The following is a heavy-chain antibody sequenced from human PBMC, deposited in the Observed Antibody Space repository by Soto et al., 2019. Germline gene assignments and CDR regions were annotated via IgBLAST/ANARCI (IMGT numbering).Heavy chain of an antibody. Sequence: SETLSLTCSVSGDSITTNGYYWGWIRQPPGKGLQWIGNVYWTGSTFSHPSLTSRVFISVDTSKNEFSLRLTSVTAADTAVYYCARSHYTYRVLIDYWGPGTPVTVSS. D-gene: IGHD3-16*02. V-gene: IGHV4-39*01. J-gene: IGHJ4*02. CDR2: VYWTGST. CDR3: ARSHYTYRVLIDY. CDR1: GDSITTNGYY.